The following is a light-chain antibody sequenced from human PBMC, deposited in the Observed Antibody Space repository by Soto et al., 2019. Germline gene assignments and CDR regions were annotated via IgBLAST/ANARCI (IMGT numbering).Light chain of an antibody. CDR2: VRSDGSH. V-gene: IGLV4-69*01. Sequence: QLVQTQSPSISASPGASVKDTCNLSSGHSSYVIAWHQKQTEKGPRYLMKVRSDGSHNKGDGIPDRFSGSSSGAERYLTISSLQSEDEADYYCQTWGTGLGVFGGATKLTVL. CDR1: SGHSSYV. J-gene: IGLJ3*02. CDR3: QTWGTGLGV.